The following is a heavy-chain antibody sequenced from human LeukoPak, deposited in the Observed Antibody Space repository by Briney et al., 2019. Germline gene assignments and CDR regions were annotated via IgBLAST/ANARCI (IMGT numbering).Heavy chain of an antibody. J-gene: IGHJ4*02. V-gene: IGHV3-30*02. Sequence: PGGSLRLSCAASGFTFRTYGMHWVRQAPGRGLEWVAVIWYDGSNKYYADSVKGRFTISRDNSKNTLYLQMNRLRAEDTAVYYCAKPKTRPYSSSWYALDYWGQGTLVTVSS. CDR3: AKPKTRPYSSSWYALDY. CDR2: IWYDGSNK. D-gene: IGHD6-13*01. CDR1: GFTFRTYG.